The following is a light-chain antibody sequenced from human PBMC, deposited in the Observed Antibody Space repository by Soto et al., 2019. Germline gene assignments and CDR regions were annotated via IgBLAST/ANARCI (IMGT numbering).Light chain of an antibody. CDR3: SSYTSSSTWV. CDR1: MRDVGAYNL. J-gene: IGLJ3*02. CDR2: EVS. Sequence: QSALTQPASVSGSAGQSITISCSGTMRDVGAYNLVSWYQQHPGTAPKLMIYEVSNRPSGVSNRFSGSKSGNTASLTISGLQAEDEADYYCSSYTSSSTWVFGGGTKLTVL. V-gene: IGLV2-14*01.